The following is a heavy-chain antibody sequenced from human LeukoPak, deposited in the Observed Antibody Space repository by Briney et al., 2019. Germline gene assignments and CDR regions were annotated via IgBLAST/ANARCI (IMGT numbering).Heavy chain of an antibody. Sequence: PGGSLRPSCAASGFTFSSYAMHWVRQAPGKGLEWVAVISYDGSNKYYADSVKGRFTISRDNSKNTLYLQMNSLRAEDTAVYYCAREFTSRDAFDIWGQGTMVTVSS. CDR2: ISYDGSNK. D-gene: IGHD3-3*01. CDR3: AREFTSRDAFDI. J-gene: IGHJ3*02. CDR1: GFTFSSYA. V-gene: IGHV3-30-3*01.